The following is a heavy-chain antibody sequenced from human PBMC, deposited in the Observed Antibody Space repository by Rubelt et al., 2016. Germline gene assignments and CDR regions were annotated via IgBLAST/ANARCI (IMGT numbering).Heavy chain of an antibody. D-gene: IGHD6-13*01. J-gene: IGHJ5*02. V-gene: IGHV1-3*01. CDR1: YTFTSYA. Sequence: YTFTSYAMHWVRQAPGQRLEWMGWINAGNGNTNYAQKLQGRVTMTTDTSTSTAYMELRSLRSDDTAVYYCASMYSSSWYRGWFDPWGQGTLVTVSS. CDR3: ASMYSSSWYRGWFDP. CDR2: INAGNGNT.